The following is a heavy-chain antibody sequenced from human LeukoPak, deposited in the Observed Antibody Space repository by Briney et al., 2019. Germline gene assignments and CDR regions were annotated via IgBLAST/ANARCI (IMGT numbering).Heavy chain of an antibody. CDR1: GFIFSTYG. J-gene: IGHJ4*02. D-gene: IGHD3-16*01. CDR3: AKDNLADIDY. V-gene: IGHV3-30*02. Sequence: QSGGSLRLSCAASGFIFSTYGMYWVRQAPGKGLEWVAFIRHDGSIKNYADSVKGRSTISRDNSKNTLYLQMNSLRAEDTAVYYCAKDNLADIDYWGQGTLVTVSS. CDR2: IRHDGSIK.